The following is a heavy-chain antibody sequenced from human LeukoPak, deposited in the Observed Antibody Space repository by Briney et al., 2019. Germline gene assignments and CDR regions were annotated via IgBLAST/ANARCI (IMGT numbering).Heavy chain of an antibody. D-gene: IGHD6-25*01. V-gene: IGHV4-34*01. CDR2: INHSGST. CDR3: AREAAATDY. CDR1: GGSFSGYY. J-gene: IGHJ4*02. Sequence: SETLSLTCAVYGGSFSGYYWSWIRQPPGKGLEGIGEINHSGSTNYNPSLKSRVTISVDTSKNQFSLKLSSVTAADTAVYYCAREAAATDYWGQGTLVTVSS.